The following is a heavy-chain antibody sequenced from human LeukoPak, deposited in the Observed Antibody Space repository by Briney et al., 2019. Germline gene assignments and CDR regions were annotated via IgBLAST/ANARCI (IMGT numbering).Heavy chain of an antibody. CDR3: ARDGVFLDRRYFDY. D-gene: IGHD3/OR15-3a*01. J-gene: IGHJ4*02. V-gene: IGHV1-18*01. CDR1: GYTFTSYG. Sequence: ASVKVFCKASGYTFTSYGISWVRHAPGQGLEWMGGISAYNGNTNYAQKLQGRVTMTTDTSTSTAYMELRSLRSDDTAVYYCARDGVFLDRRYFDYWGQGTLVTVSS. CDR2: ISAYNGNT.